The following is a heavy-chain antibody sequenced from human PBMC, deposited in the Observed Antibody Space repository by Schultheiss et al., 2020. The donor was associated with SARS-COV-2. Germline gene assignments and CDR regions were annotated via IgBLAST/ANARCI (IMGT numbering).Heavy chain of an antibody. CDR3: ARDIFRQQLVLSYYYYYGMDV. D-gene: IGHD6-13*01. J-gene: IGHJ6*02. V-gene: IGHV3-23*01. CDR2: ISGSGGST. CDR1: GFTFSSYA. Sequence: GGSLRLSCAASGFTFSSYAMHWVRQAPGKGLEWVSAISGSGGSTYYADSVKGPFTISRDNSKNTLYLQMNSLRAEDTAVYYCARDIFRQQLVLSYYYYYGMDVWGQGTTVTVSS.